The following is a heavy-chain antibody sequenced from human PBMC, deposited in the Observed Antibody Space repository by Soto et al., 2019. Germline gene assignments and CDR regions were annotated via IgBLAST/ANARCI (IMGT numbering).Heavy chain of an antibody. J-gene: IGHJ4*02. CDR3: AKRKFCPSTTCFDF. D-gene: IGHD2-2*01. V-gene: IGHV4-59*12. CDR2: IYYAGST. Sequence: TCTVSGGSMISYYWSWIRQPPGRGLEWIGFIYYAGSTKYNPSLNSRVIISRDNSKNTLHLQMNSLRGEDTGVYYCAKRKFCPSTTCFDFWGQGTLVTVS. CDR1: GGSMISYY.